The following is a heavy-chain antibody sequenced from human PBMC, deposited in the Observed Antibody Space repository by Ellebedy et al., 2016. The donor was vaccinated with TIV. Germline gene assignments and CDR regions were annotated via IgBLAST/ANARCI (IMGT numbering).Heavy chain of an antibody. CDR1: GLTFSSYA. J-gene: IGHJ6*02. V-gene: IGHV3-66*01. CDR2: IYKDGRT. CDR3: ARGRYYGMDV. Sequence: GESLKISCAASGLTFSSYAMIWIRQAPGKGLEWVSIIYKDGRTFYADSLKGRFTISRDNSKNTLFLQMNSLRAEDTAVYYCARGRYYGMDVWGQGTTVTVSS.